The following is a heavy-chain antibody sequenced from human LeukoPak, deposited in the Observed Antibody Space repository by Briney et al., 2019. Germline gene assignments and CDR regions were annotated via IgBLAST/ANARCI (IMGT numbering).Heavy chain of an antibody. D-gene: IGHD4-17*01. J-gene: IGHJ4*02. CDR1: AYSISSGCY. V-gene: IGHV4-38-2*02. Sequence: SETLSLTCTVSAYSISSGCYWGWIRQPPGKGLEWIGSNYHSGSTYYNPSLKSRVTISLDSSRNQFSLKLSSVTAADTAVYFCAGYHAYGVTTPPLGYWGQGTLVTVSS. CDR2: NYHSGST. CDR3: AGYHAYGVTTPPLGY.